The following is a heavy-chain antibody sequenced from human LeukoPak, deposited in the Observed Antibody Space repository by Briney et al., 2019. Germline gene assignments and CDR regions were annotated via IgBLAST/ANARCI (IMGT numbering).Heavy chain of an antibody. D-gene: IGHD3-9*01. CDR1: GYTFSRYG. Sequence: GASEKVSCKASGYTFSRYGISWVRQAPGQGLEWMGWISAHNGNTNYAQKFQGRVAMTTDTSTSTAYMELRSLRSDDTAVYYCARQSMTGNERGDDAFDIWGQGTMVTVSS. CDR2: ISAHNGNT. J-gene: IGHJ3*02. V-gene: IGHV1-18*01. CDR3: ARQSMTGNERGDDAFDI.